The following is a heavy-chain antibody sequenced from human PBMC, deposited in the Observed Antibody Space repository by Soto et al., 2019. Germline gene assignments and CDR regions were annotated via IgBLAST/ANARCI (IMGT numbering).Heavy chain of an antibody. CDR3: ARDEEGGSYCDLGY. J-gene: IGHJ4*02. Sequence: QVQLVESGGGVVQPGRSLRLSCAASGFTFSNYIMHWVRQAPGKGLEWVAIILHDGNNKYYADSVKGRFTSSRDNSKNTLYLQMNSLRTEYTAIYYCARDEEGGSYCDLGYWGQGTLVTVSS. D-gene: IGHD3-10*01. CDR2: ILHDGNNK. CDR1: GFTFSNYI. V-gene: IGHV3-30-3*01.